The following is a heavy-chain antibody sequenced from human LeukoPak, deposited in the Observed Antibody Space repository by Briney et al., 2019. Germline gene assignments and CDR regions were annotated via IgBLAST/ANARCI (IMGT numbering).Heavy chain of an antibody. D-gene: IGHD3-9*01. CDR1: GFTFDDYA. V-gene: IGHV3-9*01. CDR3: AKLREPEDILTGHKGYFDY. Sequence: GRSLRLSCAASGFTFDDYAMHWVRQAPGKGLEWVSGISWNSGSIGYADSVKGRFTISRDNAKNSLYLQMNSLRAEDTALYYCAKLREPEDILTGHKGYFDYWGQGTLVTVSS. J-gene: IGHJ4*02. CDR2: ISWNSGSI.